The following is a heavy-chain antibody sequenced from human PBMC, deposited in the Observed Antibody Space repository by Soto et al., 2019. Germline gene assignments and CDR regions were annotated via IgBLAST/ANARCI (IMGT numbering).Heavy chain of an antibody. Sequence: SETLSLTCTVSGASISSGGYYWSWIRQHPGKGLEWIGYIYYSGSTYYNPSLKSRVTMSLDTSDNRFSLKPSSVTAADTAVYFCARLTLSNYGARWFDPWGQGTLVTVSS. J-gene: IGHJ5*02. V-gene: IGHV4-31*03. CDR1: GASISSGGYY. CDR2: IYYSGST. D-gene: IGHD4-4*01. CDR3: ARLTLSNYGARWFDP.